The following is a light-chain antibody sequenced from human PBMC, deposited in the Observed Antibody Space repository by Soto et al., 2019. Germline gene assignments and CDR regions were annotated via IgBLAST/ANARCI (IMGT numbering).Light chain of an antibody. Sequence: EILLTQSPGTLSLSPGERATLSCRASQSVSSSHLAWYQHNPGQAPRVLIYAASSRTTGSPERFSGGGSGTDFTLTISRLEPEDVEVYYCQQYGYYPITFGQGTRLEIK. J-gene: IGKJ5*01. CDR2: AAS. CDR1: QSVSSSH. V-gene: IGKV3-20*01. CDR3: QQYGYYPIT.